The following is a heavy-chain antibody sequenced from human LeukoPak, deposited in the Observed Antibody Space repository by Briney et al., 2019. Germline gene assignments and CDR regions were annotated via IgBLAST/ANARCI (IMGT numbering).Heavy chain of an antibody. J-gene: IGHJ4*02. CDR3: ARQGIAVAVPDY. CDR2: IYYSGST. V-gene: IGHV4-39*01. Sequence: SETLSLTCTVSGGSISSSSYYWGWIRQPPGKGLEWIGSIYYSGSTYYNPSLKSRVTISVDTSKNQFSLKLSSVTAADTAVYYCARQGIAVAVPDYWAREPWSPSPQ. D-gene: IGHD6-19*01. CDR1: GGSISSSSYY.